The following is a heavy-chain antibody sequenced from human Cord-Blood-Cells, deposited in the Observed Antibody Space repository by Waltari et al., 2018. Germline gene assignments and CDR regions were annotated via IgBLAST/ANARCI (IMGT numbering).Heavy chain of an antibody. J-gene: IGHJ6*03. Sequence: SCKASGGTFSSYAISWVRQAPGQGLEWMGGLIPIFGTANYAQKFQGRVTITADESTSTAYMELSSLRSEDTAVYYCARPRVRYCSSTSCYPANYYYYYMDVWGKGTTVTVSS. CDR2: LIPIFGTA. CDR3: ARPRVRYCSSTSCYPANYYYYYMDV. D-gene: IGHD2-2*01. CDR1: GGTFSSYA. V-gene: IGHV1-69*01.